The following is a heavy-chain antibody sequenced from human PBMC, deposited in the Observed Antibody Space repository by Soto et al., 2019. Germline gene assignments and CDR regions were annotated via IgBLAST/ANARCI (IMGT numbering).Heavy chain of an antibody. V-gene: IGHV3-30*18. CDR3: AKDRGTYSFDSSDHSGMDV. CDR2: ISYDGGNK. J-gene: IGHJ6*02. Sequence: GGSLILSCEASGFTFRSYGMHWVRQAPGKGLEWVAVISYDGGNKFYADSVKGRFTISRDSSKNTLYLQMNSLRSEDTAVYYCAKDRGTYSFDSSDHSGMDVWGQGTTVTVSS. CDR1: GFTFRSYG. D-gene: IGHD3-22*01.